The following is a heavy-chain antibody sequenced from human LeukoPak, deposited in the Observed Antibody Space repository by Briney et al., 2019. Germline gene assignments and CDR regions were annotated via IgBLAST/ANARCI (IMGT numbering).Heavy chain of an antibody. J-gene: IGHJ4*02. D-gene: IGHD3-22*01. V-gene: IGHV3-23*01. CDR2: ISGSGGST. Sequence: GGSLRLSCAAAGFTFSSYAMSWVRQAPGKGLEWVSAISGSGGSTYYADSVKGRFTISRDNSKNTLYLQMNSLRAEDTAVYYCAKGGYDSSGYNWGQGTLVTVSS. CDR3: AKGGYDSSGYN. CDR1: GFTFSSYA.